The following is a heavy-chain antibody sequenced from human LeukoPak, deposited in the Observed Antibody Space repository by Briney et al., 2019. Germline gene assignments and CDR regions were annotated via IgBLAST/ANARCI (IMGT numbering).Heavy chain of an antibody. Sequence: GESLKISCQASGYRFVNHWINWVRQVPGKGLEWVGIIHCSDSETRYSPSFQGQVTMSVDKSMSAAYLQWTSLQASDTAVYYCARVVAAVTTWGWSDPWGQGTLVTVSS. CDR2: IHCSDSET. D-gene: IGHD6-25*01. J-gene: IGHJ5*02. V-gene: IGHV5-51*01. CDR1: GYRFVNHW. CDR3: ARVVAAVTTWGWSDP.